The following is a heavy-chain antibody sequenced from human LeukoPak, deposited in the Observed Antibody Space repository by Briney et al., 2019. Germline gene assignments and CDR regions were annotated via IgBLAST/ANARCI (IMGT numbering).Heavy chain of an antibody. D-gene: IGHD3-10*02. V-gene: IGHV4-39*01. Sequence: KPSETLSLTCTVSGGSISSNIYYWGWIRQSPGKGLEWIARIHHSGNTYYNPSLESRVTISVDTSKHQFSLKLRSVTAADTAVHSCASLGAEGYVHFWGQGTLVTVSS. CDR2: IHHSGNT. CDR3: ASLGAEGYVHF. J-gene: IGHJ4*02. CDR1: GGSISSNIYY.